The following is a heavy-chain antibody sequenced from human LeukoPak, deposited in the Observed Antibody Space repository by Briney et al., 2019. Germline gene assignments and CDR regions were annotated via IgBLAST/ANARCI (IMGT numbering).Heavy chain of an antibody. CDR1: GGSFSGYY. CDR2: INHSGST. Sequence: PSETLSLTCAVYGGSFSGYYWSWIRQPPGKGLERIGEINHSGSTNYNPSLKSRVTISVDTSKNQFSLKLSSVTAADTAVYYCARGGAAAGRNYYYMDVWGKGTTVTVSS. CDR3: ARGGAAAGRNYYYMDV. V-gene: IGHV4-34*01. J-gene: IGHJ6*03. D-gene: IGHD6-13*01.